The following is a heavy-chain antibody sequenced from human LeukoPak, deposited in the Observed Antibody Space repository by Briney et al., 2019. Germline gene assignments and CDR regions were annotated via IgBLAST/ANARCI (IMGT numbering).Heavy chain of an antibody. CDR1: GGPFSGYY. CDR3: ARGYSNYDY. Sequence: SETLSLTCAVYGGPFSGYYWSWIRQPPGKGLEWIGEINHSGSTNYNPSLKSRVTISVDTSKNQFSLKLSSVTAADTAVYYCARGYSNYDYWGQGTLVTVSS. J-gene: IGHJ4*02. V-gene: IGHV4-34*01. CDR2: INHSGST. D-gene: IGHD4-11*01.